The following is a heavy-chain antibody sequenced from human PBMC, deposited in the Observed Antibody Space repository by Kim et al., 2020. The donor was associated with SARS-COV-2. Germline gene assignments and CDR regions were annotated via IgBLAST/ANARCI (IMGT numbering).Heavy chain of an antibody. V-gene: IGHV3-15*01. Sequence: GGSLRLSCAASGFTFSNAWISWVRQAPGKGLEWVGHIKSKSDGGTADYAAPVKGRFTISRDDSKNTLYLQVNSLKTEDTAVYYCTTAYSGSYLSHYYYAMDVWGQGTTVTVSS. CDR2: IKSKSDGGTA. CDR3: TTAYSGSYLSHYYYAMDV. J-gene: IGHJ6*02. CDR1: GFTFSNAW. D-gene: IGHD1-26*01.